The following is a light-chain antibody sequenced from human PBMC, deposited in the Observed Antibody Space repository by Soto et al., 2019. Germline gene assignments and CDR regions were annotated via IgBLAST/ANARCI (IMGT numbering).Light chain of an antibody. CDR1: QSVSSY. Sequence: EIVLTQSPATLSLSPGERATLSCRASQSVSSYLAWYQQKPGQAPRILIYDASNRATGIPARFSGSGSGTDFTLTISSLEPEDFAVYYCQQRSNWLLTFGGGTKVELK. CDR2: DAS. V-gene: IGKV3-11*01. J-gene: IGKJ4*01. CDR3: QQRSNWLLT.